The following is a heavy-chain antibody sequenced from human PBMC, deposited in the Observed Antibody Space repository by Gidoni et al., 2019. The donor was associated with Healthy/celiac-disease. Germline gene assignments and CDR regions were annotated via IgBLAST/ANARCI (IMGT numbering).Heavy chain of an antibody. J-gene: IGHJ4*02. CDR2: NPSGGST. CDR3: ARVPDY. V-gene: IGHV1-46*03. Sequence: NPSGGSTSYAQKFQGRVTMTRDTSTSTVYMELSSLRSEDTAVYYCARVPDYWGQGTLVTVSS.